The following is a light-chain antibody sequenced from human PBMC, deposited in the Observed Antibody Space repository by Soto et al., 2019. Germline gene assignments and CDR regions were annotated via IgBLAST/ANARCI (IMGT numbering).Light chain of an antibody. Sequence: QSALTQPASVSGSPGQSITNSCTGTSSDVGGYNFVSWYQQHPGKAPKFIIYDVRNRPSGVSNRFSGSRSGNTASLTISGLQAEDEADYYCSSYTSSSTVIFGGGTKVTVL. J-gene: IGLJ2*01. CDR1: SSDVGGYNF. V-gene: IGLV2-14*03. CDR2: DVR. CDR3: SSYTSSSTVI.